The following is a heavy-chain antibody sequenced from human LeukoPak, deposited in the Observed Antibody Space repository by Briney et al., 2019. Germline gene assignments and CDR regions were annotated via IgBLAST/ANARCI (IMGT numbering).Heavy chain of an antibody. CDR1: GGTFSSHA. V-gene: IGHV1-69*13. J-gene: IGHJ4*02. D-gene: IGHD4-17*01. CDR3: ARDGNTVTTASYFDY. Sequence: SVKVSCKASGGTFSSHAISWVRQAPGQGLEWMGGIIPIFGTANYAQKFQGRVTITADESTSTAYMELSRLTSDDTAVYYCARDGNTVTTASYFDYWGQGTLVTVSS. CDR2: IIPIFGTA.